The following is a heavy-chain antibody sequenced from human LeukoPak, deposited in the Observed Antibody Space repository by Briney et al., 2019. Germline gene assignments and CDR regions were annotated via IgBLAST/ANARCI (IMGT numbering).Heavy chain of an antibody. CDR3: AFRGVSDDFDS. D-gene: IGHD3-10*01. V-gene: IGHV1-3*01. CDR2: INAGNGNT. J-gene: IGHJ4*02. Sequence: ASVNVSCKASGYTFSSHNMHWVRQAPGQRLEWMGWINAGNGNTKFSQKFQGRVTITRDTSASTGYMELSSLTSEDTAVYYCAFRGVSDDFDSWGQGTLVTVSS. CDR1: GYTFSSHN.